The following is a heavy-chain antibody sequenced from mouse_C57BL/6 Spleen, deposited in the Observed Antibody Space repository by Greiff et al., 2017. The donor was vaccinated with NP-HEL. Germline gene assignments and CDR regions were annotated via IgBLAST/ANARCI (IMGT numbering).Heavy chain of an antibody. V-gene: IGHV5-17*01. J-gene: IGHJ4*01. D-gene: IGHD2-5*01. CDR1: GFTFSDYG. CDR3: ARRGYSNWDYAMDY. CDR2: ICRGSGSI. Sequence: EVKLMESGGGLVKPGGSLKLSCAASGFTFSDYGMHWVRQAPEQGLEWVAYICRGSGSIYYADTVKGRSTISRDNAKNTLLLQMTSLRSEDTAMYYCARRGYSNWDYAMDYWGQGTSVTVSS.